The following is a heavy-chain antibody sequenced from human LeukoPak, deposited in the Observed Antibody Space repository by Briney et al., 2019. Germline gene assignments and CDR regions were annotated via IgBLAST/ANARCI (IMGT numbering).Heavy chain of an antibody. CDR1: GGSINNYY. J-gene: IGHJ3*02. CDR2: IYYSGGDM. CDR3: ARQPAATAAFDI. V-gene: IGHV4-59*08. Sequence: SETLSLTCTVSGGSINNYYWSWLRQPPGKGLEGIGYIYYSGGDMNYNPSLKSRLTISVDTSKNQISLMLTSMTAADTAVYYCARQPAATAAFDIWAQGTMVTVSS. D-gene: IGHD5-18*01.